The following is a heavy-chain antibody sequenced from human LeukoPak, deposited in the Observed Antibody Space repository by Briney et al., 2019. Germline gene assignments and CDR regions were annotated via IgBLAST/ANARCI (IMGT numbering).Heavy chain of an antibody. V-gene: IGHV4-34*01. CDR3: ARTAGWSYGFDY. Sequence: PSETLSLTCAVYGGSFSGYYWSWISQPPGKGLEWIGEINHSGSTNYNPSLKSRVTISVDTSKNQFSLKLSSVTAADTAVYYCARTAGWSYGFDYWGQGTLVTVSS. CDR2: INHSGST. D-gene: IGHD3-16*01. J-gene: IGHJ4*02. CDR1: GGSFSGYY.